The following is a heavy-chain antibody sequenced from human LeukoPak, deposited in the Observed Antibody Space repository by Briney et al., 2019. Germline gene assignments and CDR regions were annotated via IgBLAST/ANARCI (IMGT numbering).Heavy chain of an antibody. CDR3: ASVRVGDCSSTSCFYYYYYGMDV. D-gene: IGHD2-2*01. V-gene: IGHV1-69*13. CDR2: IIPIFGTA. Sequence: WASVKVSCRASGGTFSSYAISWVRQAPGQGLEWMGGIIPIFGTANYAQKFQGRVTITADESTSTAYMELSSLRSEDTAVYYCASVRVGDCSSTSCFYYYYYGMDVWGQGTTVTVSS. CDR1: GGTFSSYA. J-gene: IGHJ6*02.